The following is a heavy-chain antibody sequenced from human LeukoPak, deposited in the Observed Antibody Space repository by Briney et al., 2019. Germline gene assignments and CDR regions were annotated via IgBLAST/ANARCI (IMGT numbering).Heavy chain of an antibody. CDR3: ARSAGSSSYWGSFDV. CDR2: IDPKSGAT. D-gene: IGHD3-22*01. CDR1: GYTFTDYY. Sequence: ASVTVSCKASGYTFTDYYIHWLRQPPARGPEWLGWIDPKSGATYYAAKFQGRVTMTGDTSIDTAYMQQSRLTSDDTAVYYCARSAGSSSYWGSFDVWGQGALVTVSS. V-gene: IGHV1-2*02. J-gene: IGHJ4*02.